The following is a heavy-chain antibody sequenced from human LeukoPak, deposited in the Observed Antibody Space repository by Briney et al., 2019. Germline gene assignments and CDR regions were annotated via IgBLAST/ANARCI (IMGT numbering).Heavy chain of an antibody. D-gene: IGHD5-18*01. CDR1: KFSFSSYW. CDR2: INSDGSRT. Sequence: PGGSLRLSCAASKFSFSSYWMHWVRQAPGKGLVWVSRINSDGSRTNYADSVKGRFTISRDNAKNSLYLQMNSLRAEDTAVYYCARLRGYSYGYADYWGQGILVTVSS. V-gene: IGHV3-74*01. J-gene: IGHJ4*02. CDR3: ARLRGYSYGYADY.